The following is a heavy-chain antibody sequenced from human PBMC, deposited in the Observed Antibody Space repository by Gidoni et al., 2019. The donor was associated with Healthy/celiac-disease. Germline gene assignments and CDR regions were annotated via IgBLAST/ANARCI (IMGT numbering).Heavy chain of an antibody. V-gene: IGHV3-33*01. CDR1: GFTFSSYG. Sequence: QVQLVESGGGVVQPGRSLRLSCAASGFTFSSYGMPWVRQAPGKGLEWVAGIWYDGSNKYYADSVKGRFTISRDNSKNTLYLQMNSLRAEDTAVYYCARGTAVAARGAFDIWGQGTMVTVSS. D-gene: IGHD6-19*01. CDR2: IWYDGSNK. CDR3: ARGTAVAARGAFDI. J-gene: IGHJ3*02.